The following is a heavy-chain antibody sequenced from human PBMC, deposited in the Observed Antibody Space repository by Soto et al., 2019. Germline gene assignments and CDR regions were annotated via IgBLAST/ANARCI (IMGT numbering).Heavy chain of an antibody. CDR1: GYSISSGYY. CDR2: IYHSGST. D-gene: IGHD3-22*01. Sequence: SETLSLTCAVSGYSISSGYYWGWIRQPPGKGLEWIGSIYHSGSTYYNPSLKSRVTISVDTSKNQFSLKLSSVTAADTAVYYCARATGGYYDSSGYYPSYYFDYWGQGTLVTVS. V-gene: IGHV4-38-2*01. J-gene: IGHJ4*02. CDR3: ARATGGYYDSSGYYPSYYFDY.